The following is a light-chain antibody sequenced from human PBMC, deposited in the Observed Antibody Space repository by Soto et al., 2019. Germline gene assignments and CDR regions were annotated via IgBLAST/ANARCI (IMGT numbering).Light chain of an antibody. CDR2: DAS. V-gene: IGLV2-11*01. Sequence: QSALTQPRSVSGSPGQSVTISCTGTTGDVGAYNFVSWYQLHPGKAPKLMIYDASKRPSGVPDRFSASKSGNTASLTISGLQADDEADYYCCSYAGSFPWVFGGGTKVTVL. CDR3: CSYAGSFPWV. CDR1: TGDVGAYNF. J-gene: IGLJ3*02.